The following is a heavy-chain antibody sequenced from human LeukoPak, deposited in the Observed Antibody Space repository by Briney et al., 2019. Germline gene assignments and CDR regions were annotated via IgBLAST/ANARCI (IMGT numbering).Heavy chain of an antibody. Sequence: ASVKVSCKASGYTFTNYYLHWVRQAPEQGLEWLGIINPSGGTTTYAQKFQGRVIMTRDTSTSTVYMELSSPRSEDTAVYYCARGFIVGGTSNPDTAYFDYWGQGTLVTVSS. V-gene: IGHV1-46*01. CDR1: GYTFTNYY. CDR2: INPSGGTT. D-gene: IGHD1-26*01. J-gene: IGHJ4*02. CDR3: ARGFIVGGTSNPDTAYFDY.